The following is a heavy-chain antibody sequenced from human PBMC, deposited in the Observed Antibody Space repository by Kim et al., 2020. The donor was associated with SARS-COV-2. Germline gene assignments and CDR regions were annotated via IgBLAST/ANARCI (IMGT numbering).Heavy chain of an antibody. CDR2: ISYSGNS. D-gene: IGHD2-2*01. J-gene: IGHJ4*02. CDR1: GGSIRSGGKF. Sequence: SETLSLTCSVSGGSIRSGGKFWTWIRQHPAKGLEWIGYISYSGNSHYSPSLRSRVSISLQTSENQFSLELTSVTAADTAVYYCARVQPLDSWGQGILVTV. CDR3: ARVQPLDS. V-gene: IGHV4-31*03.